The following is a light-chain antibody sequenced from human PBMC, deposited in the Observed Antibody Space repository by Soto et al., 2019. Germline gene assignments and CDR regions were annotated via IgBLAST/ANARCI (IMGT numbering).Light chain of an antibody. Sequence: EILLTQSPCTLALSPGERATLSCRASQSVSSSSLAWYQQNPGHAPRLLIYEASSRATGIPDRFSGSGSGTDFTLTIRRLEPEDFAVYYCQQYRTFGQGTKVDIK. CDR1: QSVSSSS. CDR3: QQYRT. J-gene: IGKJ1*01. V-gene: IGKV3-20*01. CDR2: EAS.